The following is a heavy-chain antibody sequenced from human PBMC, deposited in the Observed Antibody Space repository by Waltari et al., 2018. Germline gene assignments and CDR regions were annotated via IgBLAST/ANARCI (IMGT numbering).Heavy chain of an antibody. D-gene: IGHD3-3*01. J-gene: IGHJ4*02. Sequence: QVQLVQSGAEVKKPGASVKVSCKASGYTFTSYDINWVRQATGQGLEWMGWMKPNSGNTGYAQKFQGRVTISAEKSPSTAYMELSRLRSEETAVYYCARDVLRFFEWARGGGEFDYWGQGTLVTVSS. CDR1: GYTFTSYD. V-gene: IGHV1-8*01. CDR2: MKPNSGNT. CDR3: ARDVLRFFEWARGGGEFDY.